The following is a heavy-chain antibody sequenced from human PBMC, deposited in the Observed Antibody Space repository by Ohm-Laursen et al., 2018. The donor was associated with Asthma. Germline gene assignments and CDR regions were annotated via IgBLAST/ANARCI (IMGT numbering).Heavy chain of an antibody. D-gene: IGHD5-24*01. V-gene: IGHV3-23*01. CDR2: ISLGGGGT. J-gene: IGHJ4*02. CDR3: ARGHGYNLY. CDR1: GYTFRRYS. Sequence: SLRLSCTASGYTFRRYSIHWVRQAPGKGLEWVSTISLGGGGTYFADSVRGRFTISRDNSNNMLYLHMNSLRADDTAVYYCARGHGYNLYWGQGTLVTVSS.